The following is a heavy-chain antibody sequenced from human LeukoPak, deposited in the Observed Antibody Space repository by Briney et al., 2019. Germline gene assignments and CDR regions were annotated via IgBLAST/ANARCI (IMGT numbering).Heavy chain of an antibody. CDR2: ISAYNGNT. D-gene: IGHD6-13*01. J-gene: IGHJ6*04. CDR3: ARFEKQQPLGFYYYYGMDV. V-gene: IGHV1-18*04. Sequence: ASVKVSCKASGYTFTSYGISWVRQAPGQGLEWMGWISAYNGNTNYAQKLQSRVTMTTDTSTSTAYMELRSLRSDDTAVYYCARFEKQQPLGFYYYYGMDVWGKGTTVTVSS. CDR1: GYTFTSYG.